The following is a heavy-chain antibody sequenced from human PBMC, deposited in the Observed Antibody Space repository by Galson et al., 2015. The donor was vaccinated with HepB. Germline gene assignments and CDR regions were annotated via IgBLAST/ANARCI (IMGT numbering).Heavy chain of an antibody. CDR3: ARVDCGGYCRQIDY. CDR1: GFDFSSHS. D-gene: IGHD2-21*01. J-gene: IGHJ4*02. V-gene: IGHV3-48*01. CDR2: ISSSSSPI. Sequence: SLRLSCAASGFDFSSHSMNWVRQAPGKGPEWISYISSSSSPIYYADSVKGRFTISRDNAKNSLFLQMNSLGVEDTAVYYCARVDCGGYCRQIDYWGQGTLVTVSS.